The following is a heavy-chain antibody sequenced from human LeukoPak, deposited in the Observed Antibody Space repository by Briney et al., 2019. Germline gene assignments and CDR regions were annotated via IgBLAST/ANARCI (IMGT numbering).Heavy chain of an antibody. CDR3: ANWGATGF. J-gene: IGHJ4*02. V-gene: IGHV3-30*18. D-gene: IGHD1-26*01. CDR1: GFTFSSYG. CDR2: ISYDGSNK. Sequence: GGSLRLSCAASGFTFSSYGMHWVRQAPGKGLEWVAVISYDGSNKYYADSVKGRFTISRDNSKNTLYLQMNSLRAEDTAVYYCANWGATGFWGQGTLVTVSS.